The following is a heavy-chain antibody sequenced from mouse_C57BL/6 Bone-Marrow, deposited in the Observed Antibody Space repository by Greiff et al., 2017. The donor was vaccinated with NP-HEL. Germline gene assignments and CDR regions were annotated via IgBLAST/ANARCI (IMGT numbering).Heavy chain of an antibody. Sequence: EVKLVESGGGLVQPGGSLKLSCAASGFTFSDYYMYWVRQTPEKRLEWVAYISNGGGSTYYPDTVKGRFTLSRDNAKNTLYLQMSRLKSEDTAMYYCARHSPITTVVAKDFDVWGTGTTVTVSS. V-gene: IGHV5-12*01. CDR1: GFTFSDYY. CDR2: ISNGGGST. CDR3: ARHSPITTVVAKDFDV. D-gene: IGHD1-1*01. J-gene: IGHJ1*03.